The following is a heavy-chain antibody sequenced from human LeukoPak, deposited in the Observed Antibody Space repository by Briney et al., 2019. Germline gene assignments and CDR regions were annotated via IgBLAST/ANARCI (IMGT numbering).Heavy chain of an antibody. V-gene: IGHV1-18*01. Sequence: ASVKVSCKTSGYKFKTFGISWVRQAPGQGLEWMGWIRADKGKTDYAQKFQDRVTLTVDTSTSTAYMELRSLTSDDTATYYCARDRSNSDFWGQGTLVTVS. CDR1: GYKFKTFG. CDR3: ARDRSNSDF. D-gene: IGHD4-11*01. J-gene: IGHJ4*02. CDR2: IRADKGKT.